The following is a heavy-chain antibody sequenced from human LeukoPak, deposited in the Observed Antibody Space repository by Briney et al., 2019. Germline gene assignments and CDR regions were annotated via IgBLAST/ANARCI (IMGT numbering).Heavy chain of an antibody. CDR2: IYYSGST. CDR1: GGSVSSGSYY. D-gene: IGHD4-23*01. Sequence: SETLSLTCTVSGGSVSSGSYYWSWIRQPPGKGLEWIGYIYYSGSTNYNPSLKSRITISVDKSKNQFSLKLNSVTAADTAVYYCARGGGTPTTVVTPFDYWGQGTLVTVSS. CDR3: ARGGGTPTTVVTPFDY. V-gene: IGHV4-61*01. J-gene: IGHJ4*02.